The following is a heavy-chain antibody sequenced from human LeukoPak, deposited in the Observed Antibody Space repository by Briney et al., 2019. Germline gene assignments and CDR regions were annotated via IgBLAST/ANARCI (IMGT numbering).Heavy chain of an antibody. D-gene: IGHD3-22*01. CDR2: ISGSGGST. J-gene: IGHJ4*02. CDR3: AKTYYYDSSGPPSDY. V-gene: IGHV3-23*01. CDR1: GFTFSSYA. Sequence: PGASLRLSCAASGFTFSSYAMSWVRQAPGKGLEWVSAISGSGGSTYYADSVKGRFTISRDNSRNTLYLQMNSLRAEDTAVYYCAKTYYYDSSGPPSDYWGQGTLVTVSS.